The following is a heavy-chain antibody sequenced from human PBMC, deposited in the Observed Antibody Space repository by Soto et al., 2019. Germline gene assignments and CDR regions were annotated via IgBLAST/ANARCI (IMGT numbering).Heavy chain of an antibody. J-gene: IGHJ6*02. CDR2: ISYDGSNK. CDR3: AKDGRWLQIQGFYYGMDV. Sequence: PGGSLRLSCAASGFTFSSYGMHWVRQAPGKGLEWVAVISYDGSNKYYADSVKGRFTISRDNSKNTLYLQMNSLRAEDTAVYYCAKDGRWLQIQGFYYGMDVWGQGTTVTVYS. D-gene: IGHD5-12*01. V-gene: IGHV3-30*18. CDR1: GFTFSSYG.